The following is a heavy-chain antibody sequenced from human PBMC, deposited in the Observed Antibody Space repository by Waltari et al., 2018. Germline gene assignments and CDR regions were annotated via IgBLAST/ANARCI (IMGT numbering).Heavy chain of an antibody. D-gene: IGHD5-18*01. Sequence: EVQLEQSGAEVKKPGESLKISCNGSGYSFAKYWIGWVRQMPGKGLEWMGVIYPEDSKTKYSLSFQGQVTISADTSISTAYLQWSRLKASDTAIYFCARQNIHSYGYGYFDFWGQGTLVTVSS. V-gene: IGHV5-51*01. CDR2: IYPEDSKT. J-gene: IGHJ4*02. CDR3: ARQNIHSYGYGYFDF. CDR1: GYSFAKYW.